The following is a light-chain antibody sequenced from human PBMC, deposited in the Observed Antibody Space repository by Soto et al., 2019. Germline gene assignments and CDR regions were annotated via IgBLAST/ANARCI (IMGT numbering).Light chain of an antibody. CDR1: QSISTW. Sequence: DTQMTQSPSTLSASVGDRVTITCRASQSISTWLAWYQQRPGRAPKLLIYKATSLQSGVPSRFSGSGSGTEFTRTISSLQPDDFATYYCQQYSSSFSTFGQGTKVEIK. V-gene: IGKV1-5*03. CDR2: KAT. CDR3: QQYSSSFST. J-gene: IGKJ1*01.